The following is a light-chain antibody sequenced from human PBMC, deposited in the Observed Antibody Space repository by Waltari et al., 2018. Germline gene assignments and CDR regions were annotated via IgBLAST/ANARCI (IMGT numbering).Light chain of an antibody. J-gene: IGKJ4*01. V-gene: IGKV1-13*02. CDR3: QQFISYPRT. CDR2: DAS. CDR1: QGINTA. Sequence: IQLTQSPSPLSASLGASVTITCRASQGINTALAWYQQKPGKAPNLLIYDASNLESGVPARFSGSGSGTDFSLTISSLQPEDFATYYCQQFISYPRTFGGGTKVEIK.